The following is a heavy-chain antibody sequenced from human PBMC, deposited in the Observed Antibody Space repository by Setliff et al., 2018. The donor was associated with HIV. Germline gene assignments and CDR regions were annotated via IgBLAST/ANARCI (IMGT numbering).Heavy chain of an antibody. J-gene: IGHJ5*02. V-gene: IGHV3-30*02. CDR1: GFTFSSYG. D-gene: IGHD1-26*01. CDR2: IRHNGRNQ. Sequence: PGGSLRLSCAASGFTFSSYGMHWVRQGPGKGLEWVAFIRHNGRNQYYAESVKGRFTVSRDNSKNTLFLQMDSLNHEDTALYFCARSQWEVPILSWFDPWGQGTSVTVS. CDR3: ARSQWEVPILSWFDP.